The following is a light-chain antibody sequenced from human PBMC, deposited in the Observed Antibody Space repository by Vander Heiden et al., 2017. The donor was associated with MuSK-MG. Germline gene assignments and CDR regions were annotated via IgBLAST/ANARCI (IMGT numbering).Light chain of an antibody. CDR1: QGISSY. Sequence: AIPMTQSPSSFSASTGDRVTITCLASQGISSYLAWYQQKPGKAPKLLIYAASTLLSGVPSRLSGSASGTDFSLTISCLLSEHIATYFCHEEDSYPRTFGQGTKVEIK. CDR2: AAS. CDR3: HEEDSYPRT. V-gene: IGKV1-8*01. J-gene: IGKJ1*01.